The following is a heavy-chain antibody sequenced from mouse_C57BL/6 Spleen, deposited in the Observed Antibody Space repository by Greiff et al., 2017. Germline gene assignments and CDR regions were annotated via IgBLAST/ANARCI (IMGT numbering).Heavy chain of an antibody. D-gene: IGHD1-1*01. Sequence: VKLQESGAELVRPGASVTLSCKASGYTFTDYEMHWVKQTPVHGLEWIGAIDPETGGTAYNQKFKGKAILTADKSSSTAYMELRSLTSEDSAVYYCTRSDYGSSEDWFAYWGQGTLVTVSA. CDR2: IDPETGGT. CDR1: GYTFTDYE. V-gene: IGHV1-15*01. CDR3: TRSDYGSSEDWFAY. J-gene: IGHJ3*01.